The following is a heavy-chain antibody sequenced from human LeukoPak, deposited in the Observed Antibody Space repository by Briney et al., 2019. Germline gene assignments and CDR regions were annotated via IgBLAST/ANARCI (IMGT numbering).Heavy chain of an antibody. CDR2: ISAYNGNT. Sequence: ASVKVSCKASGYTLTSQGISWVRQAPGQGLEWMGWISAYNGNTNYAQKLQGRVTMTTDTSTSTAYMELRSLRSDDTAVYYCARDRNGDTSGWYDAFNIWGQGTMVTVSS. CDR1: GYTLTSQG. V-gene: IGHV1-18*01. J-gene: IGHJ3*02. D-gene: IGHD6-19*01. CDR3: ARDRNGDTSGWYDAFNI.